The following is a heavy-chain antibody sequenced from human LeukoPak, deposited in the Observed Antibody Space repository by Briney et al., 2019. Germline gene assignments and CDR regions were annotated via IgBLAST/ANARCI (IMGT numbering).Heavy chain of an antibody. CDR3: ARTAGITMVRGVIRPYYFDY. D-gene: IGHD3-10*01. CDR1: GYTFTGYY. Sequence: ASVKVSCKASGYTFTGYYMHWVRQAPGQGLEWMGWINPNSGGTNYAQKFQGRVTMTRDTFISTAYMELSRLRSDDTAVYYCARTAGITMVRGVIRPYYFDYWGQGTLVTVSS. V-gene: IGHV1-2*02. CDR2: INPNSGGT. J-gene: IGHJ4*02.